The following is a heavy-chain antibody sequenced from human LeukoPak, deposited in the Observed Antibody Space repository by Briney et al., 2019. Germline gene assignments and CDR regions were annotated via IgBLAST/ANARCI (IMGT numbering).Heavy chain of an antibody. V-gene: IGHV3-21*01. D-gene: IGHD6-13*01. J-gene: IGHJ4*02. Sequence: PGGSLRLSCAASGFTFSSYSMNWVRQAPGKGLEWVSSISSSSSYIYYADSVKGRFTISRDNPKNTLYLQMNSLRAEDTAVYYCAREVGSSSWTTEYYFDYWGQGTLVTVSS. CDR1: GFTFSSYS. CDR2: ISSSSSYI. CDR3: AREVGSSSWTTEYYFDY.